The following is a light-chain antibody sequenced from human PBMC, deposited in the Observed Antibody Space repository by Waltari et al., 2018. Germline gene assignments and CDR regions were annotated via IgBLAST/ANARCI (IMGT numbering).Light chain of an antibody. J-gene: IGLJ3*02. V-gene: IGLV2-11*01. CDR2: NVS. Sequence: QSALTQPRPLSGSPSQSVTISCTGTSSDVGGYNYVSWYQQYPGRAPKVVIYNVSKRPSGVPDRFSGSKSGNTASLTISGLQAEDEADYYCCSYAGNYLRVFGGGTRLTVL. CDR3: CSYAGNYLRV. CDR1: SSDVGGYNY.